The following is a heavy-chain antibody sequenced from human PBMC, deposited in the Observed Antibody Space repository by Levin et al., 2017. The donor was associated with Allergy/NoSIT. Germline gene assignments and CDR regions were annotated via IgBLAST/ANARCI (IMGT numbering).Heavy chain of an antibody. CDR2: TRNKVNSYTT. D-gene: IGHD1-26*01. CDR1: GFTFSDHY. V-gene: IGHV3-72*01. Sequence: GESLKISCAASGFTFSDHYMDWVRQAPGKGLEWVGRTRNKVNSYTTEYAASVKGRFTISRDDSKNSLYLQMNSLKAEDTAVYYCARAGGGGSYTLDYWGQGTLVTVSS. CDR3: ARAGGGGSYTLDY. J-gene: IGHJ4*02.